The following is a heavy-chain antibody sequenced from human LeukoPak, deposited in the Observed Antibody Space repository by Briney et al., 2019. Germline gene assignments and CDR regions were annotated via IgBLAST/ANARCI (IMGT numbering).Heavy chain of an antibody. J-gene: IGHJ4*02. Sequence: GGSLRLSCAASGFTFSSYGMHWVRQAPGKGLEWVAVISYDGSNKYYADSVKGRFTISRDNSKNTLYLQMNSLRAEDTAVYYCAKVRGLIAAAGPLDYWGQGTLVTISS. D-gene: IGHD6-13*01. CDR2: ISYDGSNK. V-gene: IGHV3-30*18. CDR1: GFTFSSYG. CDR3: AKVRGLIAAAGPLDY.